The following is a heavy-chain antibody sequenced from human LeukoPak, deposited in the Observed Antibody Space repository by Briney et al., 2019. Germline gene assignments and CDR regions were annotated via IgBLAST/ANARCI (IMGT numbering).Heavy chain of an antibody. Sequence: SVKVSCKASGGTFSSYAISWVRRAPGQGLEWMGGIIPIFGTANYAQKFQGRVTITADESTSTAYMELSSLRSEDTAVYYCARGYYYDSSGYYSYDYWGQGTLVTVSS. CDR1: GGTFSSYA. CDR2: IIPIFGTA. V-gene: IGHV1-69*13. CDR3: ARGYYYDSSGYYSYDY. D-gene: IGHD3-22*01. J-gene: IGHJ4*02.